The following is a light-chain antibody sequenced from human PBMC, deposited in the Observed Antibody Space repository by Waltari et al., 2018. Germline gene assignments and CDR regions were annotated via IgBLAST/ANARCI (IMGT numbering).Light chain of an antibody. V-gene: IGLV2-11*01. Sequence: QSALTQPRSVSGSPGQSVTISCTGTSSDVGGYNYVSWYQQHPGKAPKLMIYDVSKRPAGGPDRFSGAKSGNTASLTIAGLQAEDEADYYCCSYAGSHYVFGTGTKVTVL. CDR1: SSDVGGYNY. J-gene: IGLJ1*01. CDR3: CSYAGSHYV. CDR2: DVS.